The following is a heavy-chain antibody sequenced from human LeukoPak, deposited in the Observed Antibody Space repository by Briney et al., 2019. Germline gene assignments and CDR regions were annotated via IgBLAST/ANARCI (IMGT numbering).Heavy chain of an antibody. D-gene: IGHD5-12*01. V-gene: IGHV4-39*07. Sequence: PSETLSLTCIVSGGSVSSRSYYWSWIRQPPGKGLEWIGEINHSGSTNYNPSLKSRVTISVDTSKNQFSLKLSSVTAADTAVYYCARGVRNRRYSGYAGNERRRLYAFDIWGQGTMVTVSS. J-gene: IGHJ3*02. CDR2: INHSGST. CDR3: ARGVRNRRYSGYAGNERRRLYAFDI. CDR1: GGSVSSRSYY.